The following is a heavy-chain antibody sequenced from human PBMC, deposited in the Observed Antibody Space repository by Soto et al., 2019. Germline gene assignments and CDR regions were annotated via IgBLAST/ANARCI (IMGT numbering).Heavy chain of an antibody. Sequence: EVQLLESGGGLVQPGGSLRLSCAASEFTFSSYSMIWVRQAPGKGLEWVSGVNGGGDITYYAESVKGRFTISRDNSKNTLXLXXXXXXXXXTXVFYCARGHFGVTMDVWGQGTTVTVSS. J-gene: IGHJ6*02. CDR2: VNGGGDIT. CDR1: EFTFSSYS. V-gene: IGHV3-23*01. D-gene: IGHD3-3*01. CDR3: ARGHFGVTMDV.